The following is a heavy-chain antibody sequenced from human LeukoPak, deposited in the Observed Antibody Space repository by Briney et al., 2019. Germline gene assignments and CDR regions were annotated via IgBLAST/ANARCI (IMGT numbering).Heavy chain of an antibody. V-gene: IGHV1-8*03. CDR3: ASRKLGNDY. D-gene: IGHD7-27*01. Sequence: ASVKVSCKASGYTFTGYYMHWVRQATGQGLEWMGWMNPNSGNTGYAQKFQGRVTITRNTSISTAYMELSSLRSEDTAVYYCASRKLGNDYWGQGTLVTVSS. CDR2: MNPNSGNT. CDR1: GYTFTGYY. J-gene: IGHJ4*02.